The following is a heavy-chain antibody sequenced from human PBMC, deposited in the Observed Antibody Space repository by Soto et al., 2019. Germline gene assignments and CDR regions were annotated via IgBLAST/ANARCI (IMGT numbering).Heavy chain of an antibody. D-gene: IGHD2-15*01. CDR1: GGSISSYY. CDR3: AREGLGCSGGSCYPIFDY. CDR2: IYYRGST. Sequence: SETLSLTCTVSGGSISSYYWSWIRQPPGKGLEWIGYIYYRGSTNYNPSLKSRVTISVDTSKNQFSLKLSSVTAADTAVYYCAREGLGCSGGSCYPIFDYWGQGTLVTVSS. V-gene: IGHV4-59*01. J-gene: IGHJ4*02.